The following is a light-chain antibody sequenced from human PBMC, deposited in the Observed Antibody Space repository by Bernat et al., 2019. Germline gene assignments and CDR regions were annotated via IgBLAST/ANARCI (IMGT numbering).Light chain of an antibody. Sequence: QPALTQPPSASGSPGQSVTISCTGTSSDVGGYNYVSWYQQHPGKAPKLMIYEVSKRPSGVPDRFSGSKSGNTASLTVPRLQAEDEADYYCSSYAGSSNCVFGTGTKVTV. V-gene: IGLV2-8*01. CDR3: SSYAGSSNCV. CDR2: EVS. CDR1: SSDVGGYNY. J-gene: IGLJ1*01.